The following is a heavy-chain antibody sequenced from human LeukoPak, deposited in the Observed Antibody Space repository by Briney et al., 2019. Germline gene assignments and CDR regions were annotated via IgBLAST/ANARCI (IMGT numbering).Heavy chain of an antibody. D-gene: IGHD2-2*01. J-gene: IGHJ4*02. CDR1: GFTFSSYW. Sequence: GGSLRLSCAASGFTFSSYWMTWVRQPPGKGLECVANIKYDGSAKYYGDSVKGRFTISRDNTKNSLYLQMNSLRAEDTAIYYCARVIVLVEGASDHFDYWGQGAPATVHS. V-gene: IGHV3-7*01. CDR3: ARVIVLVEGASDHFDY. CDR2: IKYDGSAK.